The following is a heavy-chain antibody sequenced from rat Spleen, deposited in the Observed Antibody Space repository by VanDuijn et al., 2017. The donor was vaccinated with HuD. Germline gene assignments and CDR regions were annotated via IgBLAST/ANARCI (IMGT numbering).Heavy chain of an antibody. J-gene: IGHJ3*01. CDR3: TRDRILRSTGFDY. Sequence: EVQLVESGGGLVQPGRSLKLSCVASGFTFSKYWMNWIRQAPGKGLEWVASITNNGGNVYYPDSVKGRFTISRDNAKSSLYLQMDSLRSEDTATYYCTRDRILRSTGFDYWGQGTLVTVSS. CDR1: GFTFSKYW. V-gene: IGHV5-31*01. D-gene: IGHD1-6*01. CDR2: ITNNGGNV.